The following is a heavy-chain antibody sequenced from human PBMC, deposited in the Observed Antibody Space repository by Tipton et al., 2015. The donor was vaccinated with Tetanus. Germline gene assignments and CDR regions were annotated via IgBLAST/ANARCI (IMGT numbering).Heavy chain of an antibody. V-gene: IGHV3-30*18. CDR2: ISYDGSTE. CDR3: AKDLRYLSSWHDS. D-gene: IGHD6-13*01. CDR1: GFTFSIYG. Sequence: SLRLSCAASGFTFSIYGMYWVRQAPGKGLEWVAFISYDGSTEYYAKSVKGRFTISRDNSKDTLYLQMNSLGPEDTAAYYCAKDLRYLSSWHDSWGQGALVTVSS. J-gene: IGHJ5*01.